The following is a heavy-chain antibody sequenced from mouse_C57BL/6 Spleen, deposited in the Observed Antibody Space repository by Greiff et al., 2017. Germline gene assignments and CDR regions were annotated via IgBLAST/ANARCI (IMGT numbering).Heavy chain of an antibody. CDR2: FHPYNDDT. D-gene: IGHD2-4*01. J-gene: IGHJ4*01. V-gene: IGHV1-47*01. CDR1: GYTFTTYP. Sequence: QVHVKQSGAELVKPGASVKMSCKASGYTFTTYPIEWMKQNHGKSLEWIGNFHPYNDDTKYNEKFKGKATLTVEKSSSTVYLELSRLTSDDSAVYYCAIYDYDDDAHAMDYWGQGTSVTVSS. CDR3: AIYDYDDDAHAMDY.